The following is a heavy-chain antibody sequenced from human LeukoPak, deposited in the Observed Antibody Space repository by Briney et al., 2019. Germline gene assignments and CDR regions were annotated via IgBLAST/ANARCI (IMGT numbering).Heavy chain of an antibody. CDR3: ARDLAVGATGFDP. Sequence: GGSLRLSCAASGFTFSRYSMNWVRQAPGKGLEWVSYISSSSSYIYYAHSVKGRVTISRDNAKNSLYLQMNSQRAEDTAVYYCARDLAVGATGFDPWGQGTLVTVSS. CDR1: GFTFSRYS. V-gene: IGHV3-21*01. J-gene: IGHJ5*02. CDR2: ISSSSSYI. D-gene: IGHD1-26*01.